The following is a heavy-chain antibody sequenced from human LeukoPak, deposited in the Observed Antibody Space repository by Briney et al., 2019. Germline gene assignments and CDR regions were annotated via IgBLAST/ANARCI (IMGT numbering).Heavy chain of an antibody. V-gene: IGHV4-34*01. D-gene: IGHD2-21*01. CDR2: INHSGST. J-gene: IGHJ4*02. CDR1: GGSISGYY. Sequence: SETLSLTCTVSGGSISGYYWSWIRQPPGKGLEWIGEINHSGSTNYNPSLKSRVTISVDTSKNQFSLKLSSVTAADTAVYYCARGSLLWWCIDYRGQGTLVTVSS. CDR3: ARGSLLWWCIDY.